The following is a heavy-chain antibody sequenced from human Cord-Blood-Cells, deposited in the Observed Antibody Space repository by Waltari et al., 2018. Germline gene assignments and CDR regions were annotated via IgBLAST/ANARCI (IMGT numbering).Heavy chain of an antibody. J-gene: IGHJ3*02. CDR3: AKAGCYFRNSFDI. CDR1: GFTFDDSA. CDR2: ICWYSGSI. Sequence: VQPDRSLRLSCAASGFTFDDSAMHWVRQASGKCLEWVSGICWYSGSIGSADSVKGRFTITRDNAKNSLYLQMNSLRAEDTALYCCAKAGCYFRNSFDIWGQGTMVTVYS. D-gene: IGHD3-10*01. V-gene: IGHV3-9*01.